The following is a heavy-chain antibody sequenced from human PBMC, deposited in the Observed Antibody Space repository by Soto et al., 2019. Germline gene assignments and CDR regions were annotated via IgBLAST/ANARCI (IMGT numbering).Heavy chain of an antibody. D-gene: IGHD2-2*01. CDR1: GGTFSSYA. V-gene: IGHV1-69*01. J-gene: IGHJ6*02. CDR3: ARSQGSRPSLEIYYYYYYGMDV. Sequence: QVQLVQSGAEVKKPGSSVKVSCKASGGTFSSYAISWVRQAPGQGLAWMGGIIPISDTTNYAQKFQGRVKITADESTSTAYMELSSLRSEDTAVYYCARSQGSRPSLEIYYYYYYGMDVWGQGTTVTVSS. CDR2: IIPISDTT.